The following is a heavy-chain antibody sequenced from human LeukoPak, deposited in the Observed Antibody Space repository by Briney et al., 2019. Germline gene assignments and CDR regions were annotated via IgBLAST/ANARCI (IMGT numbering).Heavy chain of an antibody. Sequence: GGSLRLSCAASGFTFSSYGMHWVRQAPGKGLEWVAFIRYDGSNKYYADSVKGRFTISRDNSKNTLYLQMNSLRAEDTAVYYCAKDKSGYSSTLDIWGQGTMVTVSS. V-gene: IGHV3-30*02. CDR2: IRYDGSNK. CDR3: AKDKSGYSSTLDI. D-gene: IGHD6-13*01. CDR1: GFTFSSYG. J-gene: IGHJ3*02.